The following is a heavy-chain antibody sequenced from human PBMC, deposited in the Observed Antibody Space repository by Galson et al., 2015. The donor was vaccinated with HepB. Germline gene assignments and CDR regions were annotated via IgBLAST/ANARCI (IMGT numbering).Heavy chain of an antibody. D-gene: IGHD4-23*01. J-gene: IGHJ3*02. CDR2: TYYRSKWYN. V-gene: IGHV6-1*01. CDR1: GDSVSSNSAA. Sequence: CAISGDSVSSNSAAWNWIRQSPSRGREWLGRTYYRSKWYNVSVKSRITINPDTSKNQFSLKLNSVTPEDTAVYYCAREGPGKDGFDIWGQGIMVTVSS. CDR3: AREGPGKDGFDI.